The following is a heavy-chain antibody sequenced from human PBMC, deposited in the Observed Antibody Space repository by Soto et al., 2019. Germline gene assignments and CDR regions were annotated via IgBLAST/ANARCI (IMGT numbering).Heavy chain of an antibody. CDR3: ARAPGEGWFDP. CDR1: GFTVSSNY. D-gene: IGHD7-27*01. Sequence: EVQLVETGGGLIQPGGSLRLSCAASGFTVSSNYMSWVRQAPGKGLEWVSVIYSGGSTYYADSVKGRFTISRDNSKHTLYLQMNSLSAEDTAVYYCARAPGEGWFDPWGQGTLVTVSS. J-gene: IGHJ5*02. V-gene: IGHV3-53*02. CDR2: IYSGGST.